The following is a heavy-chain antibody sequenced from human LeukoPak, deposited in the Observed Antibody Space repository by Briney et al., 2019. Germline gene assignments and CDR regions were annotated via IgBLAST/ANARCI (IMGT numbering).Heavy chain of an antibody. J-gene: IGHJ4*02. CDR2: INSGGSST. CDR1: GFTFSSYW. V-gene: IGHV3-74*01. Sequence: PGGSLRLSCAASGFTFSSYWMHWVRQAPGKGLVWVSRINSGGSSTTYADSVKGRFTISRDNAKNTLYLQMNSLRAEDTAVYYCARVSGTDSSGYVEIDFWGQGTLVTVSS. D-gene: IGHD3-22*01. CDR3: ARVSGTDSSGYVEIDF.